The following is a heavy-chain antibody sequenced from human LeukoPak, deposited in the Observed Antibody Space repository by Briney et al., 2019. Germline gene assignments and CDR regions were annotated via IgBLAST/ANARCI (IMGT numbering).Heavy chain of an antibody. D-gene: IGHD6-25*01. J-gene: IGHJ4*02. CDR3: ASQQSGRVA. CDR2: ISGSSSYI. CDR1: GFSFSNYA. Sequence: GGSLRLSCAVSGFSFSNYAMSWVRQFPGKGLEWVSSISGSSSYIIYADSVKGRFTISRDNAKNSLYLQMNSLRAEDTAVYYCASQQSGRVAWGQGTLVTVSS. V-gene: IGHV3-21*01.